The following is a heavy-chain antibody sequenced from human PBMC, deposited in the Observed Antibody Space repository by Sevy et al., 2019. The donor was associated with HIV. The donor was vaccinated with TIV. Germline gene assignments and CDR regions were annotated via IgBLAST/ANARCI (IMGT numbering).Heavy chain of an antibody. CDR3: ARDPESGYSGYETYYYYGMDV. CDR1: GYTFTGYY. Sequence: ASVKVSCKASGYTFTGYYMHWVRQAPGQGLEWMGWINPNSGGTNYAQKFQGRVTMTRDTSISTAYMELSRLRSDDTAVYYCARDPESGYSGYETYYYYGMDVWGQGTMVTVSS. J-gene: IGHJ6*02. CDR2: INPNSGGT. D-gene: IGHD5-12*01. V-gene: IGHV1-2*02.